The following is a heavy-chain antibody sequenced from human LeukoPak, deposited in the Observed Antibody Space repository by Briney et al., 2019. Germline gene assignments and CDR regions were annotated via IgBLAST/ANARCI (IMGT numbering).Heavy chain of an antibody. CDR3: ARESGRDGSGSLPDY. J-gene: IGHJ4*02. CDR1: GYTFTSYD. D-gene: IGHD3-10*01. Sequence: ASVKVSCKASGYTFTSYDINWVRQAPGQGPEWMGWMNPISGSTGYAEKFRGRVTMTRTTSISSAYMELKSLTSEDTAVYYCARESGRDGSGSLPDYWGQGTLVTVSS. CDR2: MNPISGST. V-gene: IGHV1-8*01.